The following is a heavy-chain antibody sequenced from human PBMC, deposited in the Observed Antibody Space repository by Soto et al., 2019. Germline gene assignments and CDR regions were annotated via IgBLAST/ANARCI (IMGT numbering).Heavy chain of an antibody. CDR3: ARATYFYHTPVSFEEGWFDP. D-gene: IGHD2-15*01. Sequence: PSETLSLTGGVSVYSINSDYYWGWFRQPPGKGLEWMGSIYHSGNIYYNPPLKRRVTISLDTAKNQFSLKLSSLTAADTAVYYCARATYFYHTPVSFEEGWFDPWSQGTLVTVSS. CDR1: VYSINSDYY. J-gene: IGHJ5*02. V-gene: IGHV4-38-2*01. CDR2: IYHSGNI.